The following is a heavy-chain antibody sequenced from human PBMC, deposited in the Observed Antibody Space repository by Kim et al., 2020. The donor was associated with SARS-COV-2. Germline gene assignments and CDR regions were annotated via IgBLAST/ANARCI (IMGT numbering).Heavy chain of an antibody. CDR3: ARVTSRPGTYYYGMDV. J-gene: IGHJ6*02. V-gene: IGHV1-69*13. Sequence: SVKVSCKASGGTFSSYAISWVRQAPGQGLEWMGGIIPIFGTANYAQKFQGRVTITADESTSTAYMELSSLRSEDTAVYYCARVTSRPGTYYYGMDVWGQGTTVTVS. D-gene: IGHD2-2*01. CDR2: IIPIFGTA. CDR1: GGTFSSYA.